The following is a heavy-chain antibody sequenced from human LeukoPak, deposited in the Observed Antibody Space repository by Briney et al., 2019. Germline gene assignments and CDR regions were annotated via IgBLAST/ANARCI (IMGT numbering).Heavy chain of an antibody. CDR1: GYTFTGYY. V-gene: IGHV1-2*02. D-gene: IGHD6-19*01. CDR3: ARDGFGIAVAGGDY. Sequence: ASVKVSCKASGYTFTGYYMHWVRQAPGQGLEWMGWINPNSGGTNYAQKFQGRVTMTRDTSISTAYMELSRLRSDDTAVYYCARDGFGIAVAGGDYWGQGTLVTVSS. J-gene: IGHJ4*02. CDR2: INPNSGGT.